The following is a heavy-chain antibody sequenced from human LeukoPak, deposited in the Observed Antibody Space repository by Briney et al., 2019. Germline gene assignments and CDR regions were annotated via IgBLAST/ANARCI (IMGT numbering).Heavy chain of an antibody. D-gene: IGHD3-3*01. J-gene: IGHJ4*02. CDR2: TSYERRYK. CDR3: AKELRGFLASFEY. CDR1: GYTFCRYG. Sequence: GGSLTLSCAASGYTFCRYGMHGVRQAPGKGLDWVAITSYERRYKNYADSVKGRYSISRDNSKNTLYLQMNSLRADDTDVYYCAKELRGFLASFEYWGQGTLVTVSS. V-gene: IGHV3-30*18.